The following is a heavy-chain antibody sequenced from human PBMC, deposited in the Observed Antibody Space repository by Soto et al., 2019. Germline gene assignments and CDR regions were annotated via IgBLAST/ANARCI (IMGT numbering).Heavy chain of an antibody. J-gene: IGHJ3*02. D-gene: IGHD3-3*01. Sequence: ASVKVSCKASGYTITGYFMHWVRQAPGQGLEWMGWINPNSGGTNYAQKFLGWVTLTRDTSISTAFMELSRLRSDDTAVSYCARAYDFGSGNYSGGDAFDIWGQGTMVTVSS. V-gene: IGHV1-2*04. CDR2: INPNSGGT. CDR3: ARAYDFGSGNYSGGDAFDI. CDR1: GYTITGYF.